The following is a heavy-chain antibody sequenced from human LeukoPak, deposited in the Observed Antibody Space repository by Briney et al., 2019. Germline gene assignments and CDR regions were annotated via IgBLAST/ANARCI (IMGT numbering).Heavy chain of an antibody. CDR2: ISGSGGLT. J-gene: IGHJ3*02. D-gene: IGHD3-16*02. CDR1: GSPFNSYV. V-gene: IGHV3-23*01. Sequence: GGSLRLSCAASGSPFNSYVMTWVRQAPGKGLEWVSVISGSGGLTYHADSAKGRFTVSRDNSKNTLYLQMNSLRAEDTAVYSCAKGYYDYIWGSYRSDAFDIWGQGTMVTVSS. CDR3: AKGYYDYIWGSYRSDAFDI.